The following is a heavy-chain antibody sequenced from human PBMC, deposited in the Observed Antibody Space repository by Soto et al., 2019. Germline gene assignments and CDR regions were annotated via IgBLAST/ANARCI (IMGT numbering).Heavy chain of an antibody. CDR1: GDSVSSNSAA. V-gene: IGHV6-1*01. J-gene: IGHJ6*02. D-gene: IGHD2-15*01. CDR3: AREGEVVVVAALYYYGMDV. CDR2: TYYRSKWYN. Sequence: SQTLSLTCAISGDSVSSNSAAWNWIRQSPSRDLEWLGRTYYRSKWYNDYAVSVKSRITINPDTSKNQFSLQLNSVTPEDTAVYYCAREGEVVVVAALYYYGMDVWGQGTTVTVSS.